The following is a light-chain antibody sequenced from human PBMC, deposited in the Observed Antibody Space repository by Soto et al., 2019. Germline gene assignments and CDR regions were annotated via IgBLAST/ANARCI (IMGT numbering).Light chain of an antibody. CDR2: EVS. J-gene: IGLJ1*01. CDR3: SSYTSSTTPYV. CDR1: SSDVGGYNY. V-gene: IGLV2-14*01. Sequence: QSALTRPASVSGSPGQSITISCTGTSSDVGGYNYVSWFQHHPGKAPKLLIYEVSHRPSGVSNRFSGSKSGNTASLTISGLQAEDEADYHCSSYTSSTTPYVFGTGTKVTVL.